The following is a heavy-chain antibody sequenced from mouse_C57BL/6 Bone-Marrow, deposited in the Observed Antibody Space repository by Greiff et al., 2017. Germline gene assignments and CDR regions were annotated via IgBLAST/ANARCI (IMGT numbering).Heavy chain of an antibody. Sequence: QVQLQQPGAELVMPGASVKLSCKASGYPFTSSWLHWVKPRPGQGLEWIGEIDPSDSYTNYTQKFKGKSTLTVDKSSSTAYMQLSSLTSEDAAVYDGARKAYDQRDYWGQGTTLTVSS. CDR1: GYPFTSSW. CDR3: ARKAYDQRDY. CDR2: IDPSDSYT. D-gene: IGHD1-1*01. J-gene: IGHJ2*01. V-gene: IGHV1-69*01.